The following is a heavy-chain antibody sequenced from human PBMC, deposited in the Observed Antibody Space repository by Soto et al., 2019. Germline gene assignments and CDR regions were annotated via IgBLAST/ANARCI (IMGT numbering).Heavy chain of an antibody. CDR2: ISVYNGHT. CDR1: GYTFTSYG. J-gene: IGHJ3*02. V-gene: IGHV1-18*04. Sequence: ASVKVSCKASGYTFTSYGISWVRRAPGQGLEWMGWISVYNGHTNYVQNLQGRVTMTTDTSTSTAYMDLRSLRSDDTAVYYCARIGSAFDIWGQGTMVTVSS. CDR3: ARIGSAFDI. D-gene: IGHD3-10*01.